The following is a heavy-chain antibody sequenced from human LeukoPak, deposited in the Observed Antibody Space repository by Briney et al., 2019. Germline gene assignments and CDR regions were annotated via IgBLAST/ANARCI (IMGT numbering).Heavy chain of an antibody. D-gene: IGHD3-10*01. J-gene: IGHJ4*02. CDR3: AKDGVYGSGVEY. CDR1: GFTFSSYA. Sequence: GGSLRLSCAASGFTFSSYAMHWVRQAPGKGLEWVAVISYDGSNKYYADSVKGRFTISRDNSKNTLYLQMNSLRAEDTALYYCAKDGVYGSGVEYWGQGTLVTVSS. CDR2: ISYDGSNK. V-gene: IGHV3-30-3*01.